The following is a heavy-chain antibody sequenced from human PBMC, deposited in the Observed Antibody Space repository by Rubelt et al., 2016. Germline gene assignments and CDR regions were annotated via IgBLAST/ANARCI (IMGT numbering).Heavy chain of an antibody. D-gene: IGHD2-8*01. CDR2: IYYSGST. J-gene: IGHJ4*02. CDR1: GGSISSGGYY. Sequence: QVQLQQWGAGLLKPSETLSLTCAVSGGSISSGGYYWSWIRQHPGKGLEWIGYIYYSGSTYYNPSLKSRVTRSVDTSKNQFSLKLSSVTAADTAVYYCARAREPDGVCCNFDYWGQGTLVTVSS. V-gene: IGHV4-31*11. CDR3: ARAREPDGVCCNFDY.